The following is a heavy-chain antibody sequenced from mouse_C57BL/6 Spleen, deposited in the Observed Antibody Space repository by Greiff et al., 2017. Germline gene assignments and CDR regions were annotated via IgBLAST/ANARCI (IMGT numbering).Heavy chain of an antibody. CDR3: STWFTNVIATDY. V-gene: IGHV1-19*01. CDR2: INPYYGAT. CDR1: GYTFTDYN. Sequence: DVKLQQSGPVLVKPGASVKMSCKASGYTFTDYNMNWVKQSHGKSLEWIGVINPYYGATSYNQKFKGKATLTVDKSSSTAYMELNSLTSEDSAVYYCSTWFTNVIATDYWGQGTTLTVSS. J-gene: IGHJ2*01. D-gene: IGHD1-1*01.